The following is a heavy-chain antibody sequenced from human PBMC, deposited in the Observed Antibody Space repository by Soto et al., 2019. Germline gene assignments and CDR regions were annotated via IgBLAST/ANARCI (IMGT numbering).Heavy chain of an antibody. V-gene: IGHV4-34*01. Sequence: QVHLQQWGAGLLKPSETLSLTCAVYGGSFSAYYGTWIRQPPGKGLEWIGEINHSGSTNYNPSLKSRVTISVDPSKNQFSLKLTSVTAADTAVYYCARARSDSYPNWFDPWGQGTLVIVSS. J-gene: IGHJ5*02. CDR3: ARARSDSYPNWFDP. CDR2: INHSGST. CDR1: GGSFSAYY. D-gene: IGHD3-10*01.